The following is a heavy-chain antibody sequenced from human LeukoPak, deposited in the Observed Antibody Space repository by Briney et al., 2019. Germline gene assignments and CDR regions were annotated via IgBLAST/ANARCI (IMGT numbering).Heavy chain of an antibody. V-gene: IGHV4-4*02. CDR2: IYHSGST. CDR3: ARSHYYGWLRNFDY. Sequence: SETLSLTCAVSGGSISSSNWWSWVRQPPGKGLEWIGEIYHSGSTNYNPSLKSRVTISVGKSKNQFSLKLSSVTAADTAVYYCARSHYYGWLRNFDYWGQGTLVTVSS. D-gene: IGHD3-10*01. J-gene: IGHJ4*02. CDR1: GGSISSSNW.